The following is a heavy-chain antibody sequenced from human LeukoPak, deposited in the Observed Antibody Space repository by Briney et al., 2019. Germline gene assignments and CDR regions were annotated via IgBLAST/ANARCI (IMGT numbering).Heavy chain of an antibody. V-gene: IGHV3-23*01. J-gene: IGHJ4*02. CDR1: GFTFSSYA. CDR3: AKPTRDILIVVPLLSSFDY. CDR2: VSGSGGST. Sequence: GGSLRLSCAASGFTFSSYAMSWVRQAPGKGLEWISLVSGSGGSTYYADSVKGRFTISRDNSRSTLYLQMNSLRAEDTAVYYCAKPTRDILIVVPLLSSFDYWGQGTLVTVSS. D-gene: IGHD3-22*01.